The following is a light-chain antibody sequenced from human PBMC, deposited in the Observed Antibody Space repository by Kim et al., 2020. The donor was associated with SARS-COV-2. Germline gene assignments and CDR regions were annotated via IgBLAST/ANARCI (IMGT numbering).Light chain of an antibody. J-gene: IGKJ4*01. Sequence: LAPGDTATLSCRASETLDSNYLAWYQQKPGQAPTILIFGTSNRATDVPERFSGSGSGTEFTLTIRRLEAEDFAVYYCQQFGGSSDTFGGGTKVEI. CDR2: GTS. CDR1: ETLDSNY. V-gene: IGKV3-20*01. CDR3: QQFGGSSDT.